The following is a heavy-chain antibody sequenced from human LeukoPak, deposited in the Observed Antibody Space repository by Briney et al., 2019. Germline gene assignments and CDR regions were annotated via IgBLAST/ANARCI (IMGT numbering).Heavy chain of an antibody. V-gene: IGHV4-39*01. CDR3: ATSLDDYDMVRGVIINLGAFDI. Sequence: SETLSLTCTVSGGSISSISYFWGWIRQSPGKGLEWIGTIYYRGSTYYNPSLKSRVTISLDTSKNQFSLELSSVTAADAAMYYCATSLDDYDMVRGVIINLGAFDIWGQGTMVTVSS. CDR2: IYYRGST. J-gene: IGHJ3*02. CDR1: GGSISSISYF. D-gene: IGHD3-10*01.